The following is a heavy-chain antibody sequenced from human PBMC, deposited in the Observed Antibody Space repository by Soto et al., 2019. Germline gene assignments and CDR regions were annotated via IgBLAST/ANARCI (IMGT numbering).Heavy chain of an antibody. CDR3: AREDDGGDRDYYGLDV. CDR2: IHYSGSI. V-gene: IGHV4-30-4*01. D-gene: IGHD2-21*02. J-gene: IGHJ6*02. CDR1: GGSISYEYYQ. Sequence: SETLSLTCTVPGGSISYEYYQWTWIRLSPGKGLEWIGYIHYSGSIIYNPSFKSRVTISVDTSKNQFSLQLSSVTAADTAVYFCAREDDGGDRDYYGLDVWGQGTTVT.